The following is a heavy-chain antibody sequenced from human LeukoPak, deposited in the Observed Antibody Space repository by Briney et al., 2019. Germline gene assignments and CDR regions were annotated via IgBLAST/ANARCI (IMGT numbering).Heavy chain of an antibody. D-gene: IGHD5-12*01. CDR1: GYSFSSYW. CDR3: ARRAYSGYDFDY. J-gene: IGHJ4*02. CDR2: IYPGDSGT. Sequence: GESLKISCKGSGYSFSSYWIGWVRQMPGKGLEWMGIIYPGDSGTRYSPSFQGQVTVSADESISTAYLQWSSLQASDTAMYYCARRAYSGYDFDYWGQGTLVTVSS. V-gene: IGHV5-51*01.